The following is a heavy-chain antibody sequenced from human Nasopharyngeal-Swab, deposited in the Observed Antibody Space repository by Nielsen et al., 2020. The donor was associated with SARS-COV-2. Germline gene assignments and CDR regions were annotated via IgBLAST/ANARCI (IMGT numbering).Heavy chain of an antibody. D-gene: IGHD3-9*01. J-gene: IGHJ4*02. Sequence: GGSLRLSCAASGFTFSSYGMHWVRQAPGKGLEWVAVISYDGSNKYYADSVKGRFTISRDNSKNTRYLQMNSLKAEDTAVYYCAATLIFDWLPIDYWGQGTLVTVSS. V-gene: IGHV3-30*03. CDR2: ISYDGSNK. CDR1: GFTFSSYG. CDR3: AATLIFDWLPIDY.